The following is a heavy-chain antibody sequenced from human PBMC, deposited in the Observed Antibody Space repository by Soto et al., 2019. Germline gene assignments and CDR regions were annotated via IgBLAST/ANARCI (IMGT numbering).Heavy chain of an antibody. V-gene: IGHV4-31*02. CDR1: GGSISSGGYY. Sequence: SETLSLTCTVSGGSISSGGYYWSWIRQHPGKGLEWIGYIYYSGTTYYNPSLKSRVTISVDTSKNQFSLKLSSVTAADTAVYYCARSVRRNSGSYRDYYGMDVWGQGTTVTVSS. CDR2: IYYSGTT. CDR3: ARSVRRNSGSYRDYYGMDV. J-gene: IGHJ6*02. D-gene: IGHD1-26*01.